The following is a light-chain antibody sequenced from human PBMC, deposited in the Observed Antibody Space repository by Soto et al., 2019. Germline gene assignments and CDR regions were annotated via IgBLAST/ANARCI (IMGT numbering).Light chain of an antibody. CDR1: QSVLYSSNTKNY. Sequence: DIVMTQSPDSLAVSLGERATINCKSSQSVLYSSNTKNYLAWYQQKPGQPPKLLIYWASTRESGVPDRFSGSGSGTDFTLTSSSLQAEDVAVYYCQQYYSTHTFGQGTKLEIK. CDR3: QQYYSTHT. J-gene: IGKJ2*01. V-gene: IGKV4-1*01. CDR2: WAS.